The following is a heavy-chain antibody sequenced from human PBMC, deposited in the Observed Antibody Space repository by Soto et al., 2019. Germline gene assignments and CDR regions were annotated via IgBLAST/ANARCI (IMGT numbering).Heavy chain of an antibody. CDR1: GGTFSGHA. D-gene: IGHD2-15*01. CDR2: LIPLFGTT. CDR3: ARGPNWGYRFSS. J-gene: IGHJ5*02. V-gene: IGHV1-69*06. Sequence: QVQLVQSGAEVKKPGSSVKVSCEASGGTFSGHAISWVRQAPGQGPEWMGGLIPLFGTTQHAQRFQRSLRINAHKSTTTPLRELTSLRFEDTAILYCARGPNWGYRFSSWGQGTLVTVSS.